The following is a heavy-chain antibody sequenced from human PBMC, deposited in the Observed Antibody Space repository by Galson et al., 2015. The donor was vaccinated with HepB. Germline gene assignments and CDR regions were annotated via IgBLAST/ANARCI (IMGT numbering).Heavy chain of an antibody. V-gene: IGHV1-18*01. D-gene: IGHD3-10*02. Sequence: SVKVSCTTSGYTFTRNGISWVRQAPGQGLEWVGWISANSGSTNYAQTFQDRVTMTTETSTSTAYLELRSLTSDDTAVYYCARDVRYAFEMWGQGTMVTVSS. CDR2: ISANSGST. J-gene: IGHJ3*02. CDR3: ARDVRYAFEM. CDR1: GYTFTRNG.